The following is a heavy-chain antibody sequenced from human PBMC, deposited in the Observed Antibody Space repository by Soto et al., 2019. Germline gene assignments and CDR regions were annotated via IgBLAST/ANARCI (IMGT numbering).Heavy chain of an antibody. D-gene: IGHD3-10*01. J-gene: IGHJ4*02. Sequence: ASVKVSCKASGYTFTSYYMHWVRQAPGKGLEWMGGFDPEDGETIYAQKFQGRVTMTEDTSTDTAYMELSSLRSEDTAVYYCATPTHGSGSYYLDYWGQGTLVTVSS. CDR3: ATPTHGSGSYYLDY. V-gene: IGHV1-24*01. CDR2: FDPEDGET. CDR1: GYTFTSYY.